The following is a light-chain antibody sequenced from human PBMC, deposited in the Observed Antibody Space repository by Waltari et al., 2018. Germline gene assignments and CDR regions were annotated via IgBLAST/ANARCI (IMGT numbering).Light chain of an antibody. CDR2: GAS. Sequence: ENVLTQSPGTLSLSPGERATLSCRASQSVTSSSLAWYQQKPGQAPRPLISGASSRATVIPDRFSGSGSGTDFTLTISRLEPEDFAVYYCQQYGSLPHTFGQGTNLEIK. J-gene: IGKJ2*01. CDR3: QQYGSLPHT. CDR1: QSVTSSS. V-gene: IGKV3-20*01.